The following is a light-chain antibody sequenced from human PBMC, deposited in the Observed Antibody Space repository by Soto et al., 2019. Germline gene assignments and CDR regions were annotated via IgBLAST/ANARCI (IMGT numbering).Light chain of an antibody. V-gene: IGKV3-20*01. CDR3: QHYDSLPIT. CDR1: QSVSSSY. Sequence: EIGLPQSPGTLSLSPGERATLSCRASQSVSSSYLAWYQQKPGQAPRLLIYGASSRATGIPARFSGSGSGTDFTLTISRLEPEDFAVFYCQHYDSLPITFGQGTRLEIK. J-gene: IGKJ5*01. CDR2: GAS.